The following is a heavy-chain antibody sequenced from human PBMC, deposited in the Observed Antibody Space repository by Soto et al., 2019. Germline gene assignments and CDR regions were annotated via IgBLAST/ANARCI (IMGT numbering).Heavy chain of an antibody. J-gene: IGHJ4*02. CDR1: GFTFSDYY. CDR2: ISGSSSDT. Sequence: QVQLVESGGGLVKPGGSLRLSCAASGFTFSDYYMSWIRQAPGKGLESLSYISGSSSDTNYADSVKGRFTISRDNAKNSVYLQMNSLRAEDTAVYYCETGPRRLSDWGQGTLVIVSS. D-gene: IGHD3-3*01. CDR3: ETGPRRLSD. V-gene: IGHV3-11*05.